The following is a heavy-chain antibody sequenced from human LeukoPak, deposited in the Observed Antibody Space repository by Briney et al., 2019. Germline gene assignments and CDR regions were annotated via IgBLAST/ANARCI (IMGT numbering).Heavy chain of an antibody. CDR3: ARGGNYYDSPFDY. J-gene: IGHJ4*02. D-gene: IGHD3-22*01. Sequence: RSSETLSLTCTVSGGSISSSSYYWGWIRQPPGKGLEWIGNIYYSGSTYYNPSLKSRVTISVDKSKNQFSLKLSSVTAADTAVYYCARGGNYYDSPFDYWGQGTLVTVSS. CDR1: GGSISSSSYY. CDR2: IYYSGST. V-gene: IGHV4-39*07.